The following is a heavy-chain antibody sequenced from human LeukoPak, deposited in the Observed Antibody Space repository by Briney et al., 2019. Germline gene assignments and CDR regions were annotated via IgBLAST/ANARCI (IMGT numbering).Heavy chain of an antibody. CDR3: ARHRYTSGSCAGFDY. CDR2: IYYNRGT. D-gene: IGHD6-19*01. CDR1: GVSIRSYY. J-gene: IGHJ4*02. V-gene: IGHV4-59*08. Sequence: PSETLSLTCTVSGVSIRSYYWSWVRQSPGKGLEWIGYIYYNRGTNYNPSRKSRVPISVDTSKNHFSLRLISLTAADTAVYYCARHRYTSGSCAGFDYWGQGTLVTVSS.